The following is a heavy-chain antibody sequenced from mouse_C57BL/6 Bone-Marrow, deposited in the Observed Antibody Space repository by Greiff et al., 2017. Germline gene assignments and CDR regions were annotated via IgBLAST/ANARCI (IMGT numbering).Heavy chain of an antibody. V-gene: IGHV1-50*01. CDR2: IEPSDSYT. D-gene: IGHD1-1*01. CDR1: GYTFTSYW. Sequence: QVQLQQPGAELVKPGASVKLSCKASGYTFTSYWMQWVKQRPGQGLEWIGKIEPSDSYTNYNKKFKGKATLPVDTSSSTAYMQLSTLTSEDSAVYYCARDYYGSSMFAYWGQGTLVTVSA. J-gene: IGHJ3*01. CDR3: ARDYYGSSMFAY.